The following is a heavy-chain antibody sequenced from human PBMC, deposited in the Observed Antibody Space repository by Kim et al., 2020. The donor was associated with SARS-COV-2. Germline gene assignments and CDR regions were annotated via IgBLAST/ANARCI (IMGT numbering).Heavy chain of an antibody. Sequence: GGSLRLSCAASGFTVDDYSIHWVRQAPGKGPEWVSGISWNSGSIGYADSVKGRFTISRDNAKNSLYLQMNSLRAEDTALYYCAKDTGGHYYYGMDVWGQGTTVTVSS. J-gene: IGHJ6*02. V-gene: IGHV3-9*01. CDR2: ISWNSGSI. CDR3: AKDTGGHYYYGMDV. D-gene: IGHD3-10*01. CDR1: GFTVDDYS.